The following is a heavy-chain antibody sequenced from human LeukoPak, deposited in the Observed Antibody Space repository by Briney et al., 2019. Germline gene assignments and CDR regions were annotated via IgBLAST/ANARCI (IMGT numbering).Heavy chain of an antibody. CDR3: AKRDSSGYYYFDY. J-gene: IGHJ4*02. Sequence: PGGSLRLSCAASGFTFSSYAVSWVRQAPGEGLEWVSAIGGSGGTTYYADSVKGRFTISRDNSKNTLYLQMTSLRAEDTAVYYCAKRDSSGYYYFDYWGQGTLVTVSS. CDR1: GFTFSSYA. V-gene: IGHV3-23*01. D-gene: IGHD3-22*01. CDR2: IGGSGGTT.